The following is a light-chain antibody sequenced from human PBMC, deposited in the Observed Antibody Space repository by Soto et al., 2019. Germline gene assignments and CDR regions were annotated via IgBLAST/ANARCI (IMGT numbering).Light chain of an antibody. J-gene: IGKJ4*01. CDR2: KAS. CDR1: QSISTR. CDR3: QQYNTYPLT. V-gene: IGKV1-5*03. Sequence: DIQMTQSPSTLSASVGDRVTITCRASQSISTRVAWYQQKAGKAPKLLIYKASSLEGGVPSRFSGSGSGTEFNITISSLQPDDFATYYCQQYNTYPLTFGGGTTVDIK.